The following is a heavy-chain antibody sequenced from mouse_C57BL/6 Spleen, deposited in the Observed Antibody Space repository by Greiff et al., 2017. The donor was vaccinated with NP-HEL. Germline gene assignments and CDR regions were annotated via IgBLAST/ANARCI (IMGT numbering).Heavy chain of an antibody. CDR2: INPSNGGT. J-gene: IGHJ1*03. D-gene: IGHD1-1*01. CDR3: ASPHYYGSNYWYFDV. V-gene: IGHV1-53*01. CDR1: GYTFTSYW. Sequence: QVQLQQPGTELVKPGASVKLSCKASGYTFTSYWMHWVKQRPGQGLEWIGNINPSNGGTNYNENFKSKATLTVDKPSSTAYMQLSSLTSEDSAVYYCASPHYYGSNYWYFDVWGTGTTVTVSS.